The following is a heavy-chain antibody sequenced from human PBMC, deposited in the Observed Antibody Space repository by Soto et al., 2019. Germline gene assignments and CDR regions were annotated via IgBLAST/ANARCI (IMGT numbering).Heavy chain of an antibody. Sequence: SGPTLVKPTQTLTLTCTFSGFSLSTSGVGVGWIRQPPGKALEWLALIYWDDDKRYSPSLKSRLTITKDTSKNQVVLTMTNMDPVDTATYYCAHSMLESDYGDYVGLEYYFDYWGQGTLVTVSS. CDR1: GFSLSTSGVG. V-gene: IGHV2-5*02. CDR2: IYWDDDK. J-gene: IGHJ4*02. CDR3: AHSMLESDYGDYVGLEYYFDY. D-gene: IGHD4-17*01.